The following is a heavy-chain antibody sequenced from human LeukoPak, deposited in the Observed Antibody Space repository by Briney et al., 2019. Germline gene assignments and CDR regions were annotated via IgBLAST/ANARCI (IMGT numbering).Heavy chain of an antibody. J-gene: IGHJ6*03. V-gene: IGHV3-48*04. CDR2: ISSSGSTI. CDR1: GFTFSFYG. Sequence: GGSLRLSCAASGFTFSFYGMSWVRQAPGKGLEWVSYISSSGSTIYYADSVKGRFTISRDNAKNSLYLQMNSLRAEDTAVYYCARGIGDSSGYYAYYYYYMDVWGKGTTVTISS. D-gene: IGHD3-22*01. CDR3: ARGIGDSSGYYAYYYYYMDV.